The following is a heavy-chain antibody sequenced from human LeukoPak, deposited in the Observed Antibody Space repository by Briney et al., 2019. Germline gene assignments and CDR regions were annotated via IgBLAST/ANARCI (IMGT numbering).Heavy chain of an antibody. Sequence: SETLSLTCTVSGGSISSYYWSWIRQPPGKGLEWIGYIYYSGSTNYNPSLKSRVTISVDTSKNQFSLKLSSVTAADTAVYYCARLMTPGYYYDSSGYLDPWGQGTLVTVSS. J-gene: IGHJ5*02. CDR3: ARLMTPGYYYDSSGYLDP. D-gene: IGHD3-22*01. V-gene: IGHV4-59*08. CDR2: IYYSGST. CDR1: GGSISSYY.